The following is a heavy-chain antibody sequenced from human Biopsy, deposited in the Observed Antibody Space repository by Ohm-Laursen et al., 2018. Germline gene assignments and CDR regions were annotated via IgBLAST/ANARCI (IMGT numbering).Heavy chain of an antibody. V-gene: IGHV1-2*02. CDR1: GFSFTGYY. CDR3: TRGGYYYDSLAYYYWFDP. D-gene: IGHD3-22*01. Sequence: VKVSCKASGFSFTGYYIHWVRQAPGQGLEWMGWISPTRGGTNYAQKFQGNITMTKNTSMSTAYMEMSRLRSDDTAVYYCTRGGYYYDSLAYYYWFDPWGQGTLVTVSS. CDR2: ISPTRGGT. J-gene: IGHJ5*02.